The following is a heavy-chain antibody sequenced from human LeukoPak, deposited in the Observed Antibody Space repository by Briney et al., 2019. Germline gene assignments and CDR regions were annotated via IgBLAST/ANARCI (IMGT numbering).Heavy chain of an antibody. D-gene: IGHD4-17*01. CDR2: IYYSGSS. CDR3: ARGSETTVTTAFDS. CDR1: GGSISSYY. Sequence: SETLSLTCTVSGGSISSYYWSWIRQPPGKGLEWIGYIYYSGSSNYNPSLNSRITISVDPSKNQFSLKMYSVTAADTAVYYCARGSETTVTTAFDSWGQGTLVTVSS. V-gene: IGHV4-59*01. J-gene: IGHJ4*02.